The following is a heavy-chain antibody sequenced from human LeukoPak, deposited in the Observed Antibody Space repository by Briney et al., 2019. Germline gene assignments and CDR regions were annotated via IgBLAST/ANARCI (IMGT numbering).Heavy chain of an antibody. J-gene: IGHJ4*02. V-gene: IGHV3-30-3*01. CDR2: IPNDGSKT. D-gene: IGHD3-3*01. Sequence: PGGSLRLSCAASGFSFSSYAMHWVRQAPGKGLEWVAAIPNDGSKTYYADSVKGRFTISRDNSKNTLYLQMNSLRAEDTAVYYCAKGRDFWSGYSYWGQGTLVTVSS. CDR1: GFSFSSYA. CDR3: AKGRDFWSGYSY.